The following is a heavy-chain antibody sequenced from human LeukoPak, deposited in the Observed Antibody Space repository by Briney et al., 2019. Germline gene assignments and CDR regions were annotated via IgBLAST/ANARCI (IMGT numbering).Heavy chain of an antibody. J-gene: IGHJ4*02. Sequence: SETLFLTCTLSGGSLRSYHWSWFRQPPGKGLEWMGHVFYTGKAAYSPSLTGRLTISVDTSKNQFSLRLASVSAADTAVYFCARLSRGAGAAKTFDYWGQGILVTVSS. D-gene: IGHD1-26*01. CDR3: ARLSRGAGAAKTFDY. CDR2: VFYTGKA. V-gene: IGHV4-59*08. CDR1: GGSLRSYH.